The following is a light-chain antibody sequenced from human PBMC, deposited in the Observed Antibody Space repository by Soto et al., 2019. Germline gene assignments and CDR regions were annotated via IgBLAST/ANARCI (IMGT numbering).Light chain of an antibody. CDR3: QQRSNWPHIT. CDR2: GAS. CDR1: ESVSSN. J-gene: IGKJ5*01. Sequence: EIVMTQSPDTLSVSPGDRATVSCRASESVSSNLAWYQQKAGQAPRLLIYGASTRATGILARFSGSGSGTEFTLTIRTLQSEDFAVYYCQQRSNWPHITVGKGTRLEIK. V-gene: IGKV3-15*01.